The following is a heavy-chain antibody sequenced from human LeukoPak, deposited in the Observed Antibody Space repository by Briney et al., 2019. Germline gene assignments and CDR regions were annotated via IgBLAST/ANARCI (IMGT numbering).Heavy chain of an antibody. Sequence: PGGSLRLSCAASGFTFSSYAMNWVRQAPGKGLEWVSVISGSGGSTYYADSVKGRFTISRDNSKNTLYLQMNSVRAEDTAVYYCAKTPENNDNSGWYYFDYWGQGTLVTVSS. CDR1: GFTFSSYA. J-gene: IGHJ4*02. D-gene: IGHD6-19*01. CDR2: ISGSGGST. CDR3: AKTPENNDNSGWYYFDY. V-gene: IGHV3-23*01.